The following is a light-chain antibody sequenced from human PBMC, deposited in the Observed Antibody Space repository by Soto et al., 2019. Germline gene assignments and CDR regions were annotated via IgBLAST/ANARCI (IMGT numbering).Light chain of an antibody. J-gene: IGKJ1*01. CDR2: KAS. CDR1: QSISSW. V-gene: IGKV1-5*03. Sequence: DIQLTQSPSTLSASVGDRVPITCLASQSISSWLAWYQQKPGKAPKVLIYKASSLESGVPSRFSGSGSGTEFTLSIRSLKPDDFATYYCQQYNSNWTFGQGTKVDIK. CDR3: QQYNSNWT.